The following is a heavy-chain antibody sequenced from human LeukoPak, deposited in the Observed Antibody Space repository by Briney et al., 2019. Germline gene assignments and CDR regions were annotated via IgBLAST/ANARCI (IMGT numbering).Heavy chain of an antibody. D-gene: IGHD6-13*01. CDR1: GFTFSNYG. Sequence: GRSLRLSCAASGFTFSNYGMHWVRQAPGKGLEWVSFINVNGGAMYYADFVKGRFTISRDNAKSSLYLEMNSLRVEDTAVYYCARGPRILAAGSYYFDYWGQGSLVTVSS. CDR3: ARGPRILAAGSYYFDY. CDR2: INVNGGAM. J-gene: IGHJ4*02. V-gene: IGHV3-48*04.